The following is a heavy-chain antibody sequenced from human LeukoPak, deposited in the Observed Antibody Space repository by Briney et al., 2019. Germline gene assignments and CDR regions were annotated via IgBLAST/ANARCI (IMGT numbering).Heavy chain of an antibody. CDR3: ARDDLTVGYSSGWFHY. CDR2: IIPILGIA. J-gene: IGHJ4*02. D-gene: IGHD6-19*01. CDR1: GGTFSSYA. V-gene: IGHV1-69*04. Sequence: SVKVSCKASGGTFSSYAISWVRQAPGQGIEWMGRIIPILGIANYAQKFQGRVTITADKSTSTAYMELSSLRPEDTAVYYCARDDLTVGYSSGWFHYWGQGTLVTVSS.